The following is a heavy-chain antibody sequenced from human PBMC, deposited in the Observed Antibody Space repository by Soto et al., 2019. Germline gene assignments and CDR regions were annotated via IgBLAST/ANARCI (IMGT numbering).Heavy chain of an antibody. V-gene: IGHV3-30*18. D-gene: IGHD3-3*01. Sequence: QVQLVESGGGVVQPGRSLRLSCAASGFTFTTCCMHWVRQAPGKGLEWVALISHDGSNKYYAESVKGRFTISRDNSKNTLNLQMNSLGAEDTAVYYCANNYYDFWSGYYDYYYLDVWGKGTTVTVSS. CDR3: ANNYYDFWSGYYDYYYLDV. J-gene: IGHJ6*03. CDR1: GFTFTTCC. CDR2: ISHDGSNK.